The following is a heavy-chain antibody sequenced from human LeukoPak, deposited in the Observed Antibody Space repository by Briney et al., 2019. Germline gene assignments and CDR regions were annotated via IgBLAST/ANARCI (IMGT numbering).Heavy chain of an antibody. V-gene: IGHV4-59*01. J-gene: IGHJ3*02. D-gene: IGHD6-25*01. Sequence: SETLSLTCTVSGGSISSYYWSWIRQPPGKGLEWIGYIYYSGSTNYNPSLKSRVTISVDTSKNQFSLKLSSVTAADTAVYYCARDVSGPGGAFDIWGQGTMVTVSS. CDR3: ARDVSGPGGAFDI. CDR2: IYYSGST. CDR1: GGSISSYY.